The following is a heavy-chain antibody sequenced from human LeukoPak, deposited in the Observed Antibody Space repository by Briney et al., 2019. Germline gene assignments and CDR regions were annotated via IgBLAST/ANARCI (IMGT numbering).Heavy chain of an antibody. J-gene: IGHJ5*02. CDR2: INPSGGST. V-gene: IGHV1-46*01. Sequence: ASVKVSCKASGYTFTSYYMHWVRQAPAQGLEWMGIINPSGGSTSYAQKFQGRVTMTRDTSTSTVYMELSSLRSEDTAVYYCARETPGRALGSYGFGAPNWFDPWGQGTLVTVSS. CDR1: GYTFTSYY. D-gene: IGHD5-18*01. CDR3: ARETPGRALGSYGFGAPNWFDP.